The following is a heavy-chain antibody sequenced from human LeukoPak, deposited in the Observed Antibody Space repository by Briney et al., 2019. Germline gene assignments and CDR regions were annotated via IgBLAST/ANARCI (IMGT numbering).Heavy chain of an antibody. Sequence: GGSLRLSCVASGFNFSSYAMSWVRQAPGKGLEWVSAVSGSGATRYYADSVKGRFTISRENFKNTLYLQMNNLRAEDTAVYYCAKDSSYYDTSGLAHFDFWGQGNLVTVSS. D-gene: IGHD3-22*01. J-gene: IGHJ4*02. CDR2: VSGSGATR. V-gene: IGHV3-23*01. CDR3: AKDSSYYDTSGLAHFDF. CDR1: GFNFSSYA.